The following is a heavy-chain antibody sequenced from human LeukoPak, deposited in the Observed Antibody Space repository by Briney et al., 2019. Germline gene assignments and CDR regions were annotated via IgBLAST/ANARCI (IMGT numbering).Heavy chain of an antibody. CDR2: ISYDGSNK. CDR1: GFTFSSYG. CDR3: AKLSSGYYSDY. V-gene: IGHV3-30*18. J-gene: IGHJ4*02. D-gene: IGHD3-22*01. Sequence: GGSLRLSCAASGFTFSSYGMHWVRQAPGKGLEWVAVISYDGSNKYYADSVKGRFTISRDNSKNTLYLQMNSLRAEDTAVYYCAKLSSGYYSDYWGQGTLVTVSS.